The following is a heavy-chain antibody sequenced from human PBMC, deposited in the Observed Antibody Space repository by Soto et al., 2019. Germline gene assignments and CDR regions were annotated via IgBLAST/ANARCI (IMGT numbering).Heavy chain of an antibody. CDR2: ISSSSSYI. Sequence: VQLVESGGGLVKPGGSLRLSCAASGFTFSSYSMNWVRQAPGKGLEWVSSISSSSSYIYYADSVKGRFTISRDNAKNSLYLQMNSLRAEDTAVYYCARFRVAAAGRHYYYMDVWGKGTTVTVSS. V-gene: IGHV3-21*01. D-gene: IGHD6-13*01. CDR1: GFTFSSYS. CDR3: ARFRVAAAGRHYYYMDV. J-gene: IGHJ6*03.